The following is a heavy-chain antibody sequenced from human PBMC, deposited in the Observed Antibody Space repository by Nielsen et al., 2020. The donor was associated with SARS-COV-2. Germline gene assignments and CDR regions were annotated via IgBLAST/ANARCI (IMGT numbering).Heavy chain of an antibody. CDR3: AKGTVPQQLESFRLFYGMDV. CDR1: GFTFSSYS. V-gene: IGHV3-7*04. Sequence: GESLKISCAASGFTFSSYSMNWVRQAPGKGLEWVANIKQDGSEKYYADSVKGRFTISRDNSKNTLYLQMNSLRAEDTAVYYCAKGTVPQQLESFRLFYGMDVWGQGTTVTVSS. J-gene: IGHJ6*02. CDR2: IKQDGSEK. D-gene: IGHD6-13*01.